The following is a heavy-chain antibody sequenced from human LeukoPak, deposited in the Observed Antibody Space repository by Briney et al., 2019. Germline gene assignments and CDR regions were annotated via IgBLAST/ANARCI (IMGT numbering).Heavy chain of an antibody. CDR2: INPNTGDT. J-gene: IGHJ6*03. V-gene: IGHV1-2*02. CDR1: GYTFTGYY. D-gene: IGHD5-18*01. Sequence: ASVKVSCKASGYTFTGYYMFWVRQAPGQGLEWMGWINPNTGDTKYAQKFQGRVTLTRDTSISTAYMDLSRLRSDDTAVYYCARDCDGLRGYSIYPLSYYYYMDVWGKGTTVTVSS. CDR3: ARDCDGLRGYSIYPLSYYYYMDV.